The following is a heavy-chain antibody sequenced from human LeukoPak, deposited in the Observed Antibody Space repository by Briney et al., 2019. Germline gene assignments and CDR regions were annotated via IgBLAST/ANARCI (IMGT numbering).Heavy chain of an antibody. J-gene: IGHJ4*02. CDR3: VSFYETY. CDR1: ANYW. D-gene: IGHD2/OR15-2a*01. CDR2: INSDGSWT. V-gene: IGHV3-74*01. Sequence: SGGSLRLSCAASANYWMHWVRQVPGKGLVWVSHINSDGSWTSYADSVKGRFTISKDNAKNTVYLQMNSLRAEDTAVYYCVSFYETYWGRGTLVTVSS.